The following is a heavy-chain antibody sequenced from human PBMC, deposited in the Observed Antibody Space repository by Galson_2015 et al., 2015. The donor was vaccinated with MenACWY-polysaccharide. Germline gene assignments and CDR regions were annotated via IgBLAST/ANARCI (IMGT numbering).Heavy chain of an antibody. CDR2: IIPIFGAS. CDR1: GGTFTTYP. J-gene: IGHJ3*01. D-gene: IGHD6-25*01. V-gene: IGHV1-69*13. Sequence: SVKVSCKASGGTFTTYPISWVRQAPGQGLEWMGGIIPIFGASNYARSFQGRVTITADESTSTAYMELSSLTSEDTAVYYCARDSGSGAVAFWGQGTMVTVSS. CDR3: ARDSGSGAVAF.